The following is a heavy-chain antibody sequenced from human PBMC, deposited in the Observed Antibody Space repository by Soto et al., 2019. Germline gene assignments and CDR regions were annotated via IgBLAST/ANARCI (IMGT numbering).Heavy chain of an antibody. D-gene: IGHD5-18*01. J-gene: IGHJ4*02. CDR2: ISYDGSNK. CDR1: GFTFSSYG. Sequence: GGSLRLSCAASGFTFSSYGTHWVRQAPGKGLEWVAVISYDGSNKYYADSVKGRFTISRDNSKNTLYLQMNSLRAEDTAVYYCAKSGGYSYGFSYLDYWGQGTLVTVSS. V-gene: IGHV3-30*18. CDR3: AKSGGYSYGFSYLDY.